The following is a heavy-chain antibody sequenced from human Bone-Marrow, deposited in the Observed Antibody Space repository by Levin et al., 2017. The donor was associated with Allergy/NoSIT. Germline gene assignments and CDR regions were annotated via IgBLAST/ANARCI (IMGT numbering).Heavy chain of an antibody. Sequence: GESLKISCAASGFTFSSYAMHWVRQAPGKGLEWVAVISYDGSNKYYADSVKGRFTISRDNSKNTLYLQMNSLRAEDTAVYYCARAGVWFGDFFDGSYYGMDGWGQGTTVTVSS. J-gene: IGHJ6*02. D-gene: IGHD3-10*01. CDR2: ISYDGSNK. CDR3: ARAGVWFGDFFDGSYYGMDG. V-gene: IGHV3-30-3*01. CDR1: GFTFSSYA.